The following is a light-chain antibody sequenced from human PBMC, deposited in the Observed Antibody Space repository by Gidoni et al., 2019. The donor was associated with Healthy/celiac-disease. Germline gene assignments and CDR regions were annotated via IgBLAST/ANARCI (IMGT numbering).Light chain of an antibody. CDR1: SYNIGAGYD. V-gene: IGLV1-40*01. CDR2: GNR. CDR3: QSYDSSRSGWV. Sequence: HSVLTLPPSLSGHPGQRVTISCTGSSYNIGAGYDVHWYQQLPGTAPKLLIYGNRNRPSGVPDRLSGAKAGSSAALAITGLKAEDEADYYCQSYDSSRSGWVFGGGTKLTVL. J-gene: IGLJ3*02.